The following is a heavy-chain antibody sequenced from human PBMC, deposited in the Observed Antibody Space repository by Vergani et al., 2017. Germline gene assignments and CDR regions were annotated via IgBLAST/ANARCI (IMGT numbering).Heavy chain of an antibody. CDR1: GFTFINAW. V-gene: IGHV3-15*01. D-gene: IGHD5-24*01. Sequence: EVQLLQSGGGVIQPGGSLRLSCAASGFTFINAWMTWVRQAPGKGLEWVGRIKSKTDGGTTYYADSVKGRFTISKDISKNTLYLQMNSLRGDDTAVYYCARETRDTPSSLDYWGQGTLVTVSS. CDR3: ARETRDTPSSLDY. J-gene: IGHJ4*02. CDR2: IKSKTDGGTT.